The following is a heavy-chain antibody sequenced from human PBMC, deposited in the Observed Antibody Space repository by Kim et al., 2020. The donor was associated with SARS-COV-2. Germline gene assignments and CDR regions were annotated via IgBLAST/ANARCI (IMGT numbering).Heavy chain of an antibody. CDR3: ARDGTRRGYSGYDGGYPGTMIVVVSELPHDY. Sequence: ASVKVSCKASGYTFTSYYMHWVRQAPGQGLEWMGIINPSGGSTSYAQKFQGRVTMTRDTSTSTVYMELSSLRSEDTAVYYCARDGTRRGYSGYDGGYPGTMIVVVSELPHDYWGQGTLVTVSS. D-gene: IGHD3-22*01. CDR1: GYTFTSYY. CDR2: INPSGGST. J-gene: IGHJ4*02. V-gene: IGHV1-46*01.